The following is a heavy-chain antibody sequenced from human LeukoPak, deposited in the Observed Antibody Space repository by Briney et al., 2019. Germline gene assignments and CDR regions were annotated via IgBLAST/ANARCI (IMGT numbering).Heavy chain of an antibody. Sequence: PSETLSLTCTVSGGSISSYYWSWIRQPPGKGLEWIGYIYYSGSTNYNPSLKSRVTISVDTSKNQFSLKLSSVTAADTAVYYCARGRDGYNSSYWGQGTLVTVSS. CDR2: IYYSGST. CDR1: GGSISSYY. D-gene: IGHD5-24*01. V-gene: IGHV4-59*01. CDR3: ARGRDGYNSSY. J-gene: IGHJ4*02.